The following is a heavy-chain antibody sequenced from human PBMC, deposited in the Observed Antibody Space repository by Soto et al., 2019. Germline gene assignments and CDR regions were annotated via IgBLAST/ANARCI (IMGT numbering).Heavy chain of an antibody. CDR1: GFTFSSYE. CDR3: AGFVAKGTNNYYGRDI. CDR2: ISSSGSTI. J-gene: IGHJ6*02. V-gene: IGHV3-48*03. Sequence: GGSLRLSCAASGFTFSSYEMNWVRQAPGKGLEWVSYISSSGSTIYYADSVKGRFTISRDNAKNSLYLQMNSLRAEDTAVYYCAGFVAKGTNNYYGRDIWGQETTVTVSS. D-gene: IGHD2-8*01.